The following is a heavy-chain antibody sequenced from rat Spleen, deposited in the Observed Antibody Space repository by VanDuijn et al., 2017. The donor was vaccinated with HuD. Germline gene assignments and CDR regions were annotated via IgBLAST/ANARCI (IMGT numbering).Heavy chain of an antibody. V-gene: IGHV2-32*01. CDR3: ARDFGVGSDY. CDR2: IWGDGST. D-gene: IGHD4-3*01. Sequence: QVQLKESGPGLVKPSETLSLTCTVSGFSLTSYHVSWVRQPPGKGLEWMGVIWGDGSTAYNSALKSRLSISRDTSKSQVFLKMSSLKTEDTATYYCARDFGVGSDYWGQGASVTVSS. J-gene: IGHJ4*01. CDR1: GFSLTSYH.